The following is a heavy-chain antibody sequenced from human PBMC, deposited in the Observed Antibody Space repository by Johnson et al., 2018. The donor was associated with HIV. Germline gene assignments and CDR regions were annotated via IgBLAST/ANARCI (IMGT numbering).Heavy chain of an antibody. J-gene: IGHJ3*02. CDR3: ARERATLWFRASGAAFDI. D-gene: IGHD3-10*01. CDR2: INWNGGNT. Sequence: VQLVESGGGLVKPGGSLRLSCAASGFTFNDYGMSCVRQVPVKGLEWVSGINWNGGNTGYVDSVKGRFTISRDNAKNSLYLQMNSLRAEDTAVYYCARERATLWFRASGAAFDIWGQGTMVTVSS. CDR1: GFTFNDYG. V-gene: IGHV3-20*04.